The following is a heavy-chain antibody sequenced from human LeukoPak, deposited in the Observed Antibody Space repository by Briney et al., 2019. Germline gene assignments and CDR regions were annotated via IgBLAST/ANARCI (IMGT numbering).Heavy chain of an antibody. J-gene: IGHJ5*02. Sequence: SGGSLRLSCAASGFTFSNYAMSWVRQAPGKGLEWVSAISGSGDNTYYANSVKGRFTISRDNSRNTLYLQMNSLRVEDTAVYYCAPWELRSGWFDPWGQGTLVTVSS. CDR3: APWELRSGWFDP. CDR1: GFTFSNYA. CDR2: ISGSGDNT. D-gene: IGHD1-7*01. V-gene: IGHV3-23*01.